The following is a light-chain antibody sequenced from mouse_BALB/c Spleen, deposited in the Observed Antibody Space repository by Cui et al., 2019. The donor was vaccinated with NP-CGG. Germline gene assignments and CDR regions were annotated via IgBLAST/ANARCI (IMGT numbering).Light chain of an antibody. Sequence: QAVVTQESALTTLPGETVTLTCRSNTGAVTTSNYANWVQEKPDHLFTGLMGGTNNRAPGVPARFSGSLIGDKAALTITGAQTEDEAIYFCALWYSNHWVFGGGTKLTVL. V-gene: IGLV1*01. CDR3: ALWYSNHWV. J-gene: IGLJ1*01. CDR1: TGAVTTSNY. CDR2: GTN.